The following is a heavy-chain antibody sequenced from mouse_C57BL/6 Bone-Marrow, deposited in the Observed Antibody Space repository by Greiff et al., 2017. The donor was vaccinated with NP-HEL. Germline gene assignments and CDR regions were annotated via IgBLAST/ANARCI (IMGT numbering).Heavy chain of an antibody. CDR2: ISSGGDYI. D-gene: IGHD1-1*01. CDR1: GFTFSSYA. J-gene: IGHJ2*01. V-gene: IGHV5-9-1*02. Sequence: DVMLVESGEGLVKPGGSLKLSCAASGFTFSSYAMSWVRQTPEKRLEWVAYISSGGDYIYYADTVKGRFTISRDNSRNTLYLQMSSLKSEDTAMYYCTRDYYYFDYWGQGTTLTVSS. CDR3: TRDYYYFDY.